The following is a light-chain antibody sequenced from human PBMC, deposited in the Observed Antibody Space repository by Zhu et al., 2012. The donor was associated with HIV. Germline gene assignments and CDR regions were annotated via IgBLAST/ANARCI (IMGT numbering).Light chain of an antibody. J-gene: IGKJ2*01. CDR1: QSVGQY. CDR2: GTS. V-gene: IGKV1-39*01. CDR3: LQSYTTPYT. Sequence: DIQMTQSPSSLSVSVGDRVTITCRASQSVGQYLHWYQQKSGKAPNLLIFGTSNLQSGVPSRFSGSGFGTDFTLTISSLQPEDFATYFCLQSYTTPYTFGQGTNLEIK.